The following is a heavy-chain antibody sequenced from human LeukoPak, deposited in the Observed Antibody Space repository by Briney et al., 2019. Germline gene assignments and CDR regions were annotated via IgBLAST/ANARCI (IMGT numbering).Heavy chain of an antibody. V-gene: IGHV1-69*05. CDR1: GGTFSSYA. CDR3: ASLTHRQSESDY. Sequence: GASVKVSCKASGGTFSSYAISWARQAPGQGLEWMGGIIPIFGTANYAQKFQGRVTITTDESTSTAYMELSSLRSEDTAVYYCASLTHRQSESDYWGQGTLVNVSS. D-gene: IGHD1-14*01. CDR2: IIPIFGTA. J-gene: IGHJ4*02.